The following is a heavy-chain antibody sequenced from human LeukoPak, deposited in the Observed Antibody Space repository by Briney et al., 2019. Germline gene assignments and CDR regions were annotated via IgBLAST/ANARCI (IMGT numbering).Heavy chain of an antibody. CDR3: AKGYSSSWSLPFDY. CDR2: TSWNSGSI. J-gene: IGHJ4*02. Sequence: ALRLSCAASGFSFDDYAMHWVRQAPGKGLEWVSGTSWNSGSIGYADSVKGRFTISKDNVKNSLYLHMNTLRAEDTAFYYCAKGYSSSWSLPFDYRGQGTLVTVSS. D-gene: IGHD6-13*01. CDR1: GFSFDDYA. V-gene: IGHV3-9*01.